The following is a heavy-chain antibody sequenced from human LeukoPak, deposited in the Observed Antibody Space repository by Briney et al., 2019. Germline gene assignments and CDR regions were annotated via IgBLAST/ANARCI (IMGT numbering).Heavy chain of an antibody. D-gene: IGHD6-13*01. CDR2: INPSSGGT. CDR3: ARGAGTSLVDY. J-gene: IGHJ4*02. Sequence: ASVKVSCKASGYTFTGYYMHWVRQAPGQGLEWMGWINPSSGGTNYAQEFQGRVNMTRDTSISTAYMELSRLRSDDTAVYYCARGAGTSLVDYWGQGTLVTVSS. V-gene: IGHV1-2*02. CDR1: GYTFTGYY.